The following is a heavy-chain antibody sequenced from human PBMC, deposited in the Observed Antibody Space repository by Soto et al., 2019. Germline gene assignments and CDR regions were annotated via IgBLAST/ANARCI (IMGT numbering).Heavy chain of an antibody. CDR3: ARDSAYDFWSGYSYYYGMDV. Sequence: ASVKVSCKASGYTFTGYYMHWVRQAPGQGLEWMGWINPNSGGTNYAQKFQGWVTMTRDTSISTAYMEPSRLRSDDTAVYYCARDSAYDFWSGYSYYYGMDVWGQGTTVTVSS. J-gene: IGHJ6*02. CDR1: GYTFTGYY. CDR2: INPNSGGT. D-gene: IGHD3-3*01. V-gene: IGHV1-2*04.